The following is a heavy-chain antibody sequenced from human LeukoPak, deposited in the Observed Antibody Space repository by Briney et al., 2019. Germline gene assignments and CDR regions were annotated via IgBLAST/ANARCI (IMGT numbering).Heavy chain of an antibody. CDR2: ISVDTGNP. V-gene: IGHV7-4-1*02. CDR1: GYTFTRHA. CDR3: ARDGYEYCSSTSCLDY. J-gene: IGHJ4*02. Sequence: ASAKVSCTPSGYTFTRHAINWVRQVPGQGFEWMGWISVDTGNPTYAQGFAGRFVFSLDTSVGTANLQISSLKPEDTAVYYCARDGYEYCSSTSCLDYWGQGTLVTVSS. D-gene: IGHD2-2*01.